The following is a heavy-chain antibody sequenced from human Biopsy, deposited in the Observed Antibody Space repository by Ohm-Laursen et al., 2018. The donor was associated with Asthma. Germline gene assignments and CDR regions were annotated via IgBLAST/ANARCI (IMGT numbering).Heavy chain of an antibody. D-gene: IGHD6-13*01. V-gene: IGHV4-34*09. J-gene: IGHJ5*02. CDR1: GGPFSGYY. CDR3: AREAATAGFFDP. Sequence: TLSLTCAIYGGPFSGYYWAWFRQPPGKGLELIGYIYSSGGTYYNPSLKSRVTISMDRSKNQFSLKVNSVTAADTAVYYCAREAATAGFFDPWGQGSLVTVSS. CDR2: IYSSGGT.